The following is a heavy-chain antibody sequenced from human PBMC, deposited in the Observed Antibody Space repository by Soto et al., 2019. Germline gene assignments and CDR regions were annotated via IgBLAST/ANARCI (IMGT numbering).Heavy chain of an antibody. CDR1: GGTFSSYA. Sequence: QVQLVQSGAEVKKPGSSVKASCKASGGTFSSYAISWVRQAPGQGLEWMGGIIPIFGTANYAQKFQGRVTITADESTSTAYMELSSLRSEDTAVYYCAREVKEYDFWSGYYTAGVSMDVWGQGTTVTVSS. V-gene: IGHV1-69*01. CDR2: IIPIFGTA. D-gene: IGHD3-3*01. J-gene: IGHJ6*02. CDR3: AREVKEYDFWSGYYTAGVSMDV.